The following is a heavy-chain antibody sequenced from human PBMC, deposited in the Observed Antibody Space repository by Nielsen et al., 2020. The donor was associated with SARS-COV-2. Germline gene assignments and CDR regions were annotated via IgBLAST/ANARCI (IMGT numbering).Heavy chain of an antibody. J-gene: IGHJ6*03. V-gene: IGHV1-69*01. CDR3: ARDKGGEYYDFWSGYSNYYYYMDV. D-gene: IGHD3-3*01. Sequence: WVRQAPGQGLEWMGGIIPIFGTANYAQKFQGRVTITADESTSTAYMELSSLRSEDTAVYYCARDKGGEYYDFWSGYSNYYYYMDVWGKGTTVTVSS. CDR2: IIPIFGTA.